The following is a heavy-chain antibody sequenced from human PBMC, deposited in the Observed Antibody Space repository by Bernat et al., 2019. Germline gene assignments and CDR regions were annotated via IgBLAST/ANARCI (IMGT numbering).Heavy chain of an antibody. CDR2: ISYDGSNK. CDR1: GFTFSSYG. V-gene: IGHV3-30*18. CDR3: AKDKDNSSWYLLDYYYYGMDV. J-gene: IGHJ6*02. Sequence: QVQLVESGGGVVQPGRSLRLSCAASGFTFSSYGMHWVRQAPGKGLEWVAVISYDGSNKYYADSVKGRFTISRDNSKNTLYLQMNSLRAEDTAVYYCAKDKDNSSWYLLDYYYYGMDVWGQGTTVTVSS. D-gene: IGHD6-13*01.